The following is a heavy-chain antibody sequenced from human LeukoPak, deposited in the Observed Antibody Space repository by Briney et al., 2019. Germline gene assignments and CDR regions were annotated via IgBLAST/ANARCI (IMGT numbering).Heavy chain of an antibody. CDR1: GFTFSSYA. Sequence: GGSLRLSCAASGFTFSSYAMHWVRQAPGKGLEGVAVISYDGSNKYYADSVKGRFTISRDNSKNTLYLQMNSLRAEDTAVYYCARVELGMAAAVGEGDYWGREPWSPSPQ. CDR2: ISYDGSNK. CDR3: ARVELGMAAAVGEGDY. J-gene: IGHJ4*02. D-gene: IGHD6-13*01. V-gene: IGHV3-30-3*01.